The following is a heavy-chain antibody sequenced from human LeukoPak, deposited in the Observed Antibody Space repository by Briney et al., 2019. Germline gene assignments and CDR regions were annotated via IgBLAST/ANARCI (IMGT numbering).Heavy chain of an antibody. CDR1: GFTFSSYW. CDR3: ARYSTDSSSRNFDY. CDR2: IKQDESEK. D-gene: IGHD6-6*01. Sequence: GGSLRLSCAASGFTFSSYWMSWVRQAPGKGLEWVANIKQDESEKYYVDSVKGRFTISRDNAKNSLYLQMNSLRAEDTAVYYCARYSTDSSSRNFDYWGQGTLVTVSS. V-gene: IGHV3-7*01. J-gene: IGHJ4*02.